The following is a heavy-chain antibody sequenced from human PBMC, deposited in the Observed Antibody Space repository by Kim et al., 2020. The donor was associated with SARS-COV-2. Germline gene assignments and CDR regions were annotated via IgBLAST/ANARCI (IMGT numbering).Heavy chain of an antibody. D-gene: IGHD6-6*01. Sequence: GGSLRLSCAASGFTFSSYAMHWVRQAPGKGLEWVAVISYDGSNKYYADSVKGRFTISRDNSKNTLYLQMNSLRAEDTAVYYCARSSSSKHFDYWGQGTLVTVSS. CDR2: ISYDGSNK. CDR1: GFTFSSYA. J-gene: IGHJ4*02. V-gene: IGHV3-30-3*01. CDR3: ARSSSSKHFDY.